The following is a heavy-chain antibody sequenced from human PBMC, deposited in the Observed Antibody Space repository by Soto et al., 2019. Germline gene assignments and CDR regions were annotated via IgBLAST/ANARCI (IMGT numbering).Heavy chain of an antibody. Sequence: QVQLVVSGGGLVKPGGSLRISCAASGFTFSDYYISWIRQAPGKGLEWVSYISSSGSIIYYADSVKGRFTISRDNAKNTLYRKMNSLRAEDTAVYYCALTGYDSNYYAVTPLSAGHFWGQGTLVTVSS. CDR3: ALTGYDSNYYAVTPLSAGHF. D-gene: IGHD4-4*01. V-gene: IGHV3-11*01. CDR2: ISSSGSII. J-gene: IGHJ4*02. CDR1: GFTFSDYY.